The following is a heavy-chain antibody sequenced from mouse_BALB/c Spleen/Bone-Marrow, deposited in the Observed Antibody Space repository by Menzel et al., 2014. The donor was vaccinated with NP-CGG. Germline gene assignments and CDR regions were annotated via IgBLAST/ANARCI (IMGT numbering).Heavy chain of an antibody. CDR3: ARSGSSGYHYYAMDY. J-gene: IGHJ4*01. Sequence: EVQLQESGPSLVKPSQTLSLTCSVTGDSITSGYWNWIRKFPGNKLEYMGYISYSGSTYYNPSLKSRISITRDTSKNLYYLQLNSVTTKDTVTYYCARSGSSGYHYYAMDYWGQGTSVTVSS. CDR2: ISYSGST. CDR1: GDSITSGY. V-gene: IGHV3-8*02. D-gene: IGHD3-1*01.